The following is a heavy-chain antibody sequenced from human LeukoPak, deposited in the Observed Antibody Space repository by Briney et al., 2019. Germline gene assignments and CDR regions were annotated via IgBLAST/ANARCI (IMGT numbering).Heavy chain of an antibody. Sequence: SGRSLRLSCEASGFTFSDYGMHWVRQAPGKGLEWVAVISYDGISKYYSGSVKGRFTISRDNSKNTLYLQMNSLRAEDTALYFCAAHLYSSSWYHFDHWGQGTQVTVSS. CDR1: GFTFSDYG. J-gene: IGHJ4*02. CDR3: AAHLYSSSWYHFDH. D-gene: IGHD6-13*01. V-gene: IGHV3-30*03. CDR2: ISYDGISK.